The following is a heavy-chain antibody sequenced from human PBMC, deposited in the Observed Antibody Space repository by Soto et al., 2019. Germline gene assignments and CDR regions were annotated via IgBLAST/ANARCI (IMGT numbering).Heavy chain of an antibody. Sequence: LVQSGAELKNPGASVKVSCKASGYTFSNHYMHWVRQAPGQGLEWMGIINPSGGSTSYAQKFPGTVGVTRDTSTSTVCMELRDLRSEDTAVYFCARDRYDTSGNNWFDPWGQGTLVTVSS. J-gene: IGHJ5*02. CDR3: ARDRYDTSGNNWFDP. V-gene: IGHV1-46*01. CDR1: GYTFSNHY. D-gene: IGHD3-22*01. CDR2: INPSGGST.